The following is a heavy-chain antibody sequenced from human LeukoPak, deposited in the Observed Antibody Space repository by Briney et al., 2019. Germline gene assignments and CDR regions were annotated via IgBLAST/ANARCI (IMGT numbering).Heavy chain of an antibody. J-gene: IGHJ5*02. D-gene: IGHD2-2*01. CDR1: GWSFSDYY. V-gene: IGHV4-34*01. CDR3: ARGQVPAARGYNWFDP. Sequence: SETLSLTCAVYGWSFSDYYWNWIRQPPGKGLEWIGEINARGDTNYNPSLKGRVTISVDTSKKQFSLRLTSMIAADTALYYCARGQVPAARGYNWFDPWGQGTLVTVSS. CDR2: INARGDT.